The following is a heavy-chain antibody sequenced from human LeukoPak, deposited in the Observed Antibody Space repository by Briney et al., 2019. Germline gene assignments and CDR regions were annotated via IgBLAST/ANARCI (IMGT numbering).Heavy chain of an antibody. D-gene: IGHD3-22*01. CDR2: INGDGSST. J-gene: IGHJ4*02. V-gene: IGHV3-74*01. CDR3: ASMYSSGPSNDY. Sequence: GGSLRLSCAASGFTFSSYWMHWVRQAPGKGLVWVSRINGDGSSTNYADSVKGRFTISRDNAKNTLYLQMNSLRAEDTAVYYCASMYSSGPSNDYWGQGTLVTVSS. CDR1: GFTFSSYW.